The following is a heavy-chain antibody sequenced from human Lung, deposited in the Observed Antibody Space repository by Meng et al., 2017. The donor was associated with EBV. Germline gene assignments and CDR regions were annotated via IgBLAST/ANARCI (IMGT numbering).Heavy chain of an antibody. Sequence: QVQLVQSGAEVKKPGSAVKVACKTSGGSFSTYTFSWVRQAPGQGLVWMGGLIPVLNKAKSAPRFQDRVTFTADETTTTAYMELSSLTFEDTAVYFCARGRGNQPLFDFWGQGTLVTVSS. CDR1: GGSFSTYT. V-gene: IGHV1-69*10. CDR2: LIPVLNKA. CDR3: ARGRGNQPLFDF. D-gene: IGHD2/OR15-2a*01. J-gene: IGHJ4*02.